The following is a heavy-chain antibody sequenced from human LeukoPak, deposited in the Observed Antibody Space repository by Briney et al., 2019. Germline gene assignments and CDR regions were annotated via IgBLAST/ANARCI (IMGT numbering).Heavy chain of an antibody. V-gene: IGHV4-34*01. Sequence: PSETLSLTCAVYGGSFSGYYWSWIRQPPGKGLEWIGEINHSGSTNYNPSLKSRVTISVDTSKNQFSLKLSPVTAADTAVYYCARGKKQWLVRGAFDIWGQGTMVTVSS. J-gene: IGHJ3*02. CDR1: GGSFSGYY. D-gene: IGHD6-19*01. CDR3: ARGKKQWLVRGAFDI. CDR2: INHSGST.